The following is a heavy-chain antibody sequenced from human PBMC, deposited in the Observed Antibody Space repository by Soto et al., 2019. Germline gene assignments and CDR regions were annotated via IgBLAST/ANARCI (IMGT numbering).Heavy chain of an antibody. CDR1: GGSISSYY. CDR2: IYYSGST. Sequence: SETLSLTCTVSGGSISSYYWSWIRQPPGKGLEWIGYIYYSGSTNYNPSLKSRGTISVDRSKNQFSLKLSSVTAADTAVYYFARHFSVDYFDYWGQGALVTVSS. J-gene: IGHJ4*02. CDR3: ARHFSVDYFDY. V-gene: IGHV4-59*08.